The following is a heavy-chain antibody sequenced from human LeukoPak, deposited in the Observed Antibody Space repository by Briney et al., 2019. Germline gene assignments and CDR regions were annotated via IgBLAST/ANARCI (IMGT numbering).Heavy chain of an antibody. CDR1: GYTLTELA. Sequence: GASVKLSCKVSGYTLTELAMHWGRQAPGQGLEGRGGFDPEDGETIYAQKFQGRVTMTEDTSTETAYMELSSLRSEDTAVYYRAPSDLGYCSSTSCHRDYWGQGTMVTVSS. CDR3: APSDLGYCSSTSCHRDY. D-gene: IGHD2-2*01. CDR2: FDPEDGET. J-gene: IGHJ4*02. V-gene: IGHV1-24*01.